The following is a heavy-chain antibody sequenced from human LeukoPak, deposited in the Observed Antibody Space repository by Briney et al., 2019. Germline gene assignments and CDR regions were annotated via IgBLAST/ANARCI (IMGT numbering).Heavy chain of an antibody. J-gene: IGHJ1*01. CDR3: ARHSSFRGYFQH. CDR1: GGSFSNNNDY. CDR2: IFSSGSS. V-gene: IGHV4-61*02. Sequence: KPSETLSLTCTVSGGSFSNNNDYWRWIRQPAGKGLEWIGRIFSSGSSNYNPSLKSRVAISVDTSKNQFSLKLSSVTAPDTAVYYCARHSSFRGYFQHWGQGTLVTVSS. D-gene: IGHD3-10*01.